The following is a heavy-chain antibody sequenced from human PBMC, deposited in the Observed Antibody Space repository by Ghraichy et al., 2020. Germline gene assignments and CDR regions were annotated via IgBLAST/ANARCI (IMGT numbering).Heavy chain of an antibody. CDR1: GGSFSGYY. J-gene: IGHJ5*02. D-gene: IGHD2-2*01. Sequence: SQTLSLTCAVYGGSFSGYYWSWIRQPPGKGLEWIGEINHSGSTNYNPSLKSRVTISVDTSKNQFSLKLSSVTAADTAVYYCARNTVVPAAIFRQLPSGWFDPWGQGTLVTVSS. CDR3: ARNTVVPAAIFRQLPSGWFDP. CDR2: INHSGST. V-gene: IGHV4-34*01.